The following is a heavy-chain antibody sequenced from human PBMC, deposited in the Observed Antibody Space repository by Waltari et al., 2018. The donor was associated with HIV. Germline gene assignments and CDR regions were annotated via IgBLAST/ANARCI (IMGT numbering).Heavy chain of an antibody. CDR1: GYTFTSYG. V-gene: IGHV1-18*01. Sequence: QVQLVQSGAEVKKPGASVKVSCKASGYTFTSYGISWVRQAPGQGLEWMGWISGDNGNTNDAQELQGRVTMTTGTSTSTAYMELRSRRTDDTAVYYCAREGNIVVVVAATNDAFDSWGQGTMVTVSS. CDR2: ISGDNGNT. CDR3: AREGNIVVVVAATNDAFDS. D-gene: IGHD2-15*01. J-gene: IGHJ3*02.